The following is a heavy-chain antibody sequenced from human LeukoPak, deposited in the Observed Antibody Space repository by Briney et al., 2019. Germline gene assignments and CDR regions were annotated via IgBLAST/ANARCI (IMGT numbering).Heavy chain of an antibody. J-gene: IGHJ4*02. CDR3: AKTSLWFGELLHYFDY. D-gene: IGHD3-10*01. CDR1: GFTFSSYW. Sequence: HPGGSLRLSCAASGFTFSSYWMSWVRQAPGKGLEWVANIKQDGSEKYYVDSVKGRFTISRDNAKNSLYLQMNSLRAEDTAVYYCAKTSLWFGELLHYFDYWGQGTLVTVSS. V-gene: IGHV3-7*01. CDR2: IKQDGSEK.